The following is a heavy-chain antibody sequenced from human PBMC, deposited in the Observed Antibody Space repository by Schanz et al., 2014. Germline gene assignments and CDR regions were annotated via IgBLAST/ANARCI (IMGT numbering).Heavy chain of an antibody. CDR2: ISPSSGGT. D-gene: IGHD3-3*01. CDR1: RYPFTNHY. V-gene: IGHV1-2*06. Sequence: QVHLVQSGSEVKKPGASVKVSCKASRYPFTNHYLHWVRQAPGQGLEWMGRISPSSGGTNYAQNFQGRVTMTKDTSINTVYMELSTLTSDDTAVYYCARESVSRTRLFDPWGQGTLVTVSS. CDR3: ARESVSRTRLFDP. J-gene: IGHJ5*02.